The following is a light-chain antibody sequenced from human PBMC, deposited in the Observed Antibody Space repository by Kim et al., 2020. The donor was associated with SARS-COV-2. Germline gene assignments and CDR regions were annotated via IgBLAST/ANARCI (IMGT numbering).Light chain of an antibody. CDR1: RSVNSDY. J-gene: IGKJ1*01. V-gene: IGKV3-20*01. Sequence: SAGGRATLPCRASRSVNSDYLAWYQHKPGQIPRLLMFGTSKRATGIPDRFTGSGSGTDFTLTISRLEPEDFAVYYCQQYGSSPGTFGQGTKVDIK. CDR3: QQYGSSPGT. CDR2: GTS.